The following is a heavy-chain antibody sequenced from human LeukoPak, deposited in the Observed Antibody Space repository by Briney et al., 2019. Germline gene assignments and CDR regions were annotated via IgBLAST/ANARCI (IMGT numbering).Heavy chain of an antibody. CDR2: INPNSGGT. CDR3: ARGYDFWSGYLTG. J-gene: IGHJ4*02. CDR1: GYTFTGYY. V-gene: IGHV1-2*02. Sequence: ASVKVSCKASGYTFTGYYMHWVRQAPGQGLEWMGWINPNSGGTNYAQKFQGRVTMTRDTSFSTAYMELSRLRSDNTAVYYCARGYDFWSGYLTGWGQGTLVTVSS. D-gene: IGHD3-3*01.